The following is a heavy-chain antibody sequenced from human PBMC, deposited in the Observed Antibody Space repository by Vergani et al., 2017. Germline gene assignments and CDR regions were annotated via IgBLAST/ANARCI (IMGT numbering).Heavy chain of an antibody. CDR1: GFTFSSHA. CDR2: IVGSGGRT. J-gene: IGHJ3*02. Sequence: EVQLLESGGGLEQPGGSLRLSCAASGFTFSSHAMTWVRQAPGKGLEWVSAIVGSGGRTYYADSVKGRFTISRDNSKNTLYLQLNSLRADDTAVYYCAKSRGYYSTDGFDIWGQGTMVTVSS. D-gene: IGHD2-15*01. CDR3: AKSRGYYSTDGFDI. V-gene: IGHV3-23*01.